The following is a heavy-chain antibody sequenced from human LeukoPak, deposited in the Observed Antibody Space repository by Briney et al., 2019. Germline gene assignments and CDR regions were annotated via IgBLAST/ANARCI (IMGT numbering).Heavy chain of an antibody. CDR3: ARDRDSSDWYYFDY. D-gene: IGHD6-19*01. J-gene: IGHJ4*02. Sequence: KPSETLSLTCTVSGDSVTSYYWSWIRQPPGKGLEWIGYIYQSGSTYYNPSLKSRVTISVDTSKNQFSLKLSSVTAADTAVYYCARDRDSSDWYYFDYWGQGTLVTVSS. CDR2: IYQSGST. CDR1: GDSVTSYY. V-gene: IGHV4-59*02.